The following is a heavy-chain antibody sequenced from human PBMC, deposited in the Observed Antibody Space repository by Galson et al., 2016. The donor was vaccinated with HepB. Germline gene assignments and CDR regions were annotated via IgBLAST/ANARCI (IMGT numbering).Heavy chain of an antibody. Sequence: SETLSLTCTVSGGSISRSAYSWGWIRQPPGKGLEWIGSIHYSGSTSYYASLKSRVTISVDTSKNQFSLNLRSVTAADTAVDYCARHSGVSSVTYQGIDYWGQGTLVTVSS. J-gene: IGHJ4*02. D-gene: IGHD1-26*01. V-gene: IGHV4-39*01. CDR3: ARHSGVSSVTYQGIDY. CDR2: IHYSGST. CDR1: GGSISRSAYS.